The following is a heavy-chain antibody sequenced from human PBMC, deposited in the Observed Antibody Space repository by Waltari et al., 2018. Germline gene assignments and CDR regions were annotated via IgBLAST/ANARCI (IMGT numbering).Heavy chain of an antibody. CDR1: GFTFSSYS. Sequence: EVQLVESGGGLVQPGGSLRLSCAASGFTFSSYSLNWVRQAPGKGLEWVSYISSSSSTIYYADSVKGRFTISRDNAKNSLYLQMNSLRAEDTAVYYCARRGGYHFDYWGQGTLVTVSS. V-gene: IGHV3-48*01. CDR3: ARRGGYHFDY. J-gene: IGHJ4*02. D-gene: IGHD3-22*01. CDR2: ISSSSSTI.